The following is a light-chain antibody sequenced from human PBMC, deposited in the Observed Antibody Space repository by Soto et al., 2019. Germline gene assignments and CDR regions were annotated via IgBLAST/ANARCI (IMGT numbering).Light chain of an antibody. V-gene: IGKV1-33*01. CDR1: QAISNY. Sequence: DIQMTQSPSSLSASVGDRVTITCQASQAISNYLNWYQQKPGKAPQLLIYDASNLETGVPSRFSGSGSATDFTFTISSLQPEDIATYYCQQYDNPPITFGQGTRLEIK. J-gene: IGKJ5*01. CDR2: DAS. CDR3: QQYDNPPIT.